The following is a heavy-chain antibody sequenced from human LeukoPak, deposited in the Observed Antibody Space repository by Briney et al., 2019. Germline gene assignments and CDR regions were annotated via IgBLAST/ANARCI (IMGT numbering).Heavy chain of an antibody. D-gene: IGHD2-8*01. V-gene: IGHV3-48*03. CDR2: ISSSGSTI. CDR3: ASRPPEGDIVVMVFDY. Sequence: PGGSLRLSCAASGFIFSSYEMNWVRQAPGKGLEWVSYISSSGSTIYYADSVKGRFTISRDNAKNSLYLQMSGLRVEDTAVYYCASRPPEGDIVVMVFDYWSQGTQVTVSS. J-gene: IGHJ4*02. CDR1: GFIFSSYE.